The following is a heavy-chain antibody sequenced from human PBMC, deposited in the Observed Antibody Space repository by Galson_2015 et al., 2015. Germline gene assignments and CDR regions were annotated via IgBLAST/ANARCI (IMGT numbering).Heavy chain of an antibody. CDR1: GGSISSYY. CDR2: IYYSGST. V-gene: IGHV4-59*01. Sequence: ETLSLTCTVSGGSISSYYWSWIRQPPGKGLEWIGYIYYSGSTNYNPSLKSRVTISVDTSKNQFSLKLSSATAADTAVYYCARSRWVRGVIVGHDYWGQGTLVTVSS. D-gene: IGHD3-10*01. J-gene: IGHJ4*02. CDR3: ARSRWVRGVIVGHDY.